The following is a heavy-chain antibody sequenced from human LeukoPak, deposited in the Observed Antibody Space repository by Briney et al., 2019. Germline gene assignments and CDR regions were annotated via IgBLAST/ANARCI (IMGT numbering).Heavy chain of an antibody. J-gene: IGHJ5*02. V-gene: IGHV4-4*09. CDR3: ARQEDSSGYYTPRFDP. Sequence: SETLSLTCTVSGGSISSYYWSWIRQPPGKGLEWIGCIYTSGSTNYNPSLKSRVTISVDTSKNQFSLKLSSVTAADTAVYYCARQEDSSGYYTPRFDPWGQGTLVTVSS. CDR1: GGSISSYY. D-gene: IGHD3-22*01. CDR2: IYTSGST.